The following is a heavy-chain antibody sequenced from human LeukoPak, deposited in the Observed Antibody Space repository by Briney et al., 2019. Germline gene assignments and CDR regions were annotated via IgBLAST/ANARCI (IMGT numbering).Heavy chain of an antibody. CDR2: ISSSGSIT. Sequence: GGSLRLPCVASGFTLSSHNINWVRQAPGKGLEWVSHISSSGSITYYGDSVKGRITISRDNAKNSVSLYMNSLRAEDSAVYYCARPGITAFDIWGQGTMVTVSS. CDR3: ARPGITAFDI. J-gene: IGHJ3*02. D-gene: IGHD3-10*01. CDR1: GFTLSSHN. V-gene: IGHV3-48*01.